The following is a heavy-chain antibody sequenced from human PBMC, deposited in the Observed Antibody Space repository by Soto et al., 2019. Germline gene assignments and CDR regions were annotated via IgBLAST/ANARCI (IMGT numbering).Heavy chain of an antibody. J-gene: IGHJ4*02. CDR2: VSGRGADK. CDR1: GFTFSSYT. V-gene: IGHV3-23*01. CDR3: AKDRRAGGNSAFYFDF. D-gene: IGHD3-16*01. Sequence: EMELLESGGGLVQPGGSLKLSCAASGFTFSSYTMNWVRQAPGKGLEWVSGVSGRGADKFYADSVKGRFTISRDNSHNTLYLQVHSLTAEDTAVYYCAKDRRAGGNSAFYFDFWGQGAQVTVSS.